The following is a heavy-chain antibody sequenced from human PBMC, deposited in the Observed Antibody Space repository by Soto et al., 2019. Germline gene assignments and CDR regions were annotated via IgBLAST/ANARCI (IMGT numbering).Heavy chain of an antibody. Sequence: QVQLVESGGGVVQPGRSLRLSCAASGFTFSSYGMHWVRQAPGKGLEWVAVISYDGSNKYYADSVKGRFTISRDNSKNTLYLQMNSLRAEDTAVYYCAKGEAGGYSYSYWGQGTLVTVSS. J-gene: IGHJ4*02. D-gene: IGHD5-18*01. V-gene: IGHV3-30*18. CDR1: GFTFSSYG. CDR3: AKGEAGGYSYSY. CDR2: ISYDGSNK.